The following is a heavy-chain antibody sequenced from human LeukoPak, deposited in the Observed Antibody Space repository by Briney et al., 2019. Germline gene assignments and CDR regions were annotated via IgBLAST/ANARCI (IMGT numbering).Heavy chain of an antibody. CDR1: GGSFSGYY. V-gene: IGHV4-34*01. CDR3: ARARTMVRGVIIKPYYGMDV. Sequence: PSETLSLTCAVYGGSFSGYYWSWIRQPPGKGLEWIGEIDHSGSTNYNPSLKSRVTIPVDTSKNQFSLKLSSVTAADTAVYYCARARTMVRGVIIKPYYGMDVWGKGTTVTVSS. D-gene: IGHD3-10*01. J-gene: IGHJ6*04. CDR2: IDHSGST.